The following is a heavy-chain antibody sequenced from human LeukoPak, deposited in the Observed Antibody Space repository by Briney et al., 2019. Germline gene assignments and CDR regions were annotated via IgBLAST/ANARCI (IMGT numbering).Heavy chain of an antibody. J-gene: IGHJ6*02. CDR2: IYYSGST. V-gene: IGHV4-59*01. CDR3: ARDRSQPSITMVRGVLYYGMDV. Sequence: KTSETLSLTCTDSGGSISSYYWSWIRQPPGKGPQWIGYIYYSGSTNYNPSLKSRVTISVDTSKNQFSLKLSSVTAADTAVYYCARDRSQPSITMVRGVLYYGMDVWGQGTTVTVSS. D-gene: IGHD3-10*01. CDR1: GGSISSYY.